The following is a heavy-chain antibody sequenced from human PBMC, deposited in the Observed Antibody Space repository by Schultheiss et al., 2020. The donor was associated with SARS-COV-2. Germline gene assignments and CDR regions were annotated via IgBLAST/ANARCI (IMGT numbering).Heavy chain of an antibody. J-gene: IGHJ2*01. D-gene: IGHD3-22*01. V-gene: IGHV3-21*01. Sequence: GGSLRLSCEASGFTFSSYSMNWVRQAPGKGLEWVSSISSSSGYIYYAASVKGRFTISRDNAKNSLYLQMNYLRGEDTAVYYCASLGGDYDSSGYSYWYFAHWGRGTLVTVSS. CDR1: GFTFSSYS. CDR3: ASLGGDYDSSGYSYWYFAH. CDR2: ISSSSGYI.